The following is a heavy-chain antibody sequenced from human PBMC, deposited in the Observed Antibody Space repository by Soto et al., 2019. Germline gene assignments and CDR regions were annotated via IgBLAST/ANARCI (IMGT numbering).Heavy chain of an antibody. J-gene: IGHJ3*02. V-gene: IGHV4-34*01. CDR3: ARGGSNDWQVAFDI. CDR2: INHSGSN. D-gene: IGHD3-9*01. Sequence: QLQQWGAGLLKPSETLSLTCVVSGGSFSTYYYNWIRQSPGMGLEWIGEINHSGSNNYSPSLKSRVTMSLDTSKNQFSLKLTSVTAADTAVYYCARGGSNDWQVAFDIWGQGTMVTVSS. CDR1: GGSFSTYY.